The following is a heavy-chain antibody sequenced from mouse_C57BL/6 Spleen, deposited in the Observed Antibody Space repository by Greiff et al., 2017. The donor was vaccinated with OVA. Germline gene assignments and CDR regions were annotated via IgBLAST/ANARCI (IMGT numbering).Heavy chain of an antibody. CDR2: IDPSDSYT. CDR1: GYTFTSYW. Sequence: QVQLQQPGAELVKPGASVKLSCKASGYTFTSYWMQWVKQRPGQGLEWIGEIDPSDSYTNYNQKFKGKATLTVDTSSSTAYMQLSSLTSEDSAVYYCARYGYDVYYFDYWGQGTTLTVSS. D-gene: IGHD2-2*01. J-gene: IGHJ2*01. V-gene: IGHV1-50*01. CDR3: ARYGYDVYYFDY.